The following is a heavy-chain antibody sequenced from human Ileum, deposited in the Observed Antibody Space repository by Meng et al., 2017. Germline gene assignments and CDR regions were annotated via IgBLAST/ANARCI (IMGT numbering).Heavy chain of an antibody. V-gene: IGHV3-66*01. J-gene: IGHJ4*02. CDR2: IYSGGGT. Sequence: EVQVVESGGGLVQPGGSLRLSCAASGFSVSNEFMSWVRRAQGKGLEWVSVIYSGGGTDYADSVKGRFTTSRDSSKNTMYLQMNNLRADDTAMYYCTRGEDHWGQGTLVTVSS. CDR1: GFSVSNEF. CDR3: TRGEDH.